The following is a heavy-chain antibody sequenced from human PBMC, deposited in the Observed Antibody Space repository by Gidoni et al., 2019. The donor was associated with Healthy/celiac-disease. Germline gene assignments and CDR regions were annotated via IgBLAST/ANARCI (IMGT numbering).Heavy chain of an antibody. J-gene: IGHJ6*02. V-gene: IGHV1-69*01. CDR1: GDTLSSCA. CDR3: ARSAIAAAGRVYYYYGLDV. D-gene: IGHD6-13*01. CDR2: INPTFSTA. Sequence: QVQLVRSGAEVKKPGSAVKVSCTAAGDTLSSCAISWGRQAPGLGLEWRVGINPTFSTANYAQKFQGRVTITADESTITAYMELISLRSADTAVYYCARSAIAAAGRVYYYYGLDVWGQGTTVTVSS.